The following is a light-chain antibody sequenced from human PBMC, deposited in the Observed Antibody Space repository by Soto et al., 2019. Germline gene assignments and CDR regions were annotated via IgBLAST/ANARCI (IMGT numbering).Light chain of an antibody. V-gene: IGKV1D-13*01. J-gene: IGKJ5*01. CDR1: QGVSSS. Sequence: AIQLTQSPSSLSASVGDRVTITCRASQGVSSSLAWYQQKPGTAPKLLIYDASDLETGVPSRFSGSGSGTHFTLTISSLQPEDFATYYSQQFNNYPLTFGQGTRLEIK. CDR2: DAS. CDR3: QQFNNYPLT.